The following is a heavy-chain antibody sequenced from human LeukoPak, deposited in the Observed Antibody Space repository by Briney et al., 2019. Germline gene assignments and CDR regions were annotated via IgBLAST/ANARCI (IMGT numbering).Heavy chain of an antibody. V-gene: IGHV4-59*08. CDR3: ARAWGDYVWGSYRPPTGWFDP. CDR2: VYYTGST. D-gene: IGHD3-16*02. CDR1: GGSISSYY. J-gene: IGHJ5*02. Sequence: SETLSLTCTVSGGSISSYYWSWVRQPPGKGLEWIGFVYYTGSTNYSPSLKSRVTISVDTSKNQFSLKLSSVTAADTAVYYCARAWGDYVWGSYRPPTGWFDPWGQGTLVTVSS.